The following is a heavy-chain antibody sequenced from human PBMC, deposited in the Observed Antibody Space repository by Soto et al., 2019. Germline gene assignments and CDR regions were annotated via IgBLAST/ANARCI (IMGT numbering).Heavy chain of an antibody. CDR2: FSAGGSR. J-gene: IGHJ4*02. Sequence: EVQLLESGGGLVQPGGSLRLSCAASGFTVSSSAMIWVRQAPGKGLEWVATFSAGGSRYYADSVKGRFTISRNRSQNTLYLQMNGVRAEDTAFYYCAKDRGSGGIVAGTLDFWGQGTLVTVSS. CDR1: GFTVSSSA. D-gene: IGHD6-19*01. CDR3: AKDRGSGGIVAGTLDF. V-gene: IGHV3-23*01.